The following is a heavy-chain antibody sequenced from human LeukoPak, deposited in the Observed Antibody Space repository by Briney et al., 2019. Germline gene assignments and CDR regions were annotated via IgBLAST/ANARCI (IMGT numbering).Heavy chain of an antibody. J-gene: IGHJ4*02. CDR1: GVTLSNYA. CDR2: ISFDGTNK. Sequence: GRSLRLSCTASGVTLSNYAMHWVRRPPGRGLEWVAVISFDGTNKYYGDSVEGRFSVSRGNSKNTLYLQMNSLRPDDTAMYYCATDYGDYEPIDYWGQGTLVTVSS. V-gene: IGHV3-30*04. CDR3: ATDYGDYEPIDY. D-gene: IGHD4-17*01.